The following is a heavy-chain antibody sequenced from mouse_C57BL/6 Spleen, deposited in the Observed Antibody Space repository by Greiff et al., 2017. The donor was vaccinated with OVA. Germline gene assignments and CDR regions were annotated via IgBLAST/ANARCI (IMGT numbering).Heavy chain of an antibody. J-gene: IGHJ3*01. CDR2: IDPSDSYT. CDR3: ARTPD. Sequence: QVQLQQPGAELVKPGASVKLSCKASGYTFTSYWMQWVKQRPGQGLEWIGEIDPSDSYTNYNQKFKGKATLTVDTSSSTAYMQLSSLTSEDSAVYYCARTPDWGQGTLVTVSA. V-gene: IGHV1-50*01. CDR1: GYTFTSYW.